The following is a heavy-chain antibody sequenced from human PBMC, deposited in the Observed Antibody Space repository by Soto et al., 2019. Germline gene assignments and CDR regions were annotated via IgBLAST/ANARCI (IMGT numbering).Heavy chain of an antibody. V-gene: IGHV1-2*02. Sequence: GXSXKVSFKTSGYTXNGHDSHLVRQAPQQGPEWMGEIGPESCATRYAEKFRGRFTMTMDTSITAVYIELRNLRRDCTAVYYCGRGRSGQIVIFYWGQVTPVTVAS. D-gene: IGHD6-19*01. CDR2: IGPESCAT. CDR3: GRGRSGQIVIFY. CDR1: GYTXNGHD. J-gene: IGHJ4*02.